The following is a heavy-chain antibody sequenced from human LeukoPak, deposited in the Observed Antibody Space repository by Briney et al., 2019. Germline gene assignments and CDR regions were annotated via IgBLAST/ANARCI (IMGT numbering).Heavy chain of an antibody. J-gene: IGHJ4*02. D-gene: IGHD6-19*01. Sequence: ASVNLSCKASGYTFTGYYMHWVRQAPGRGLEWMGWINPNSGGTNYAQKFQGWVTMTRDTSISTGYMELSRLRSDGTAVYYCARGMSRGAVAGTYWGQGTLVTV. CDR2: INPNSGGT. V-gene: IGHV1-2*04. CDR3: ARGMSRGAVAGTY. CDR1: GYTFTGYY.